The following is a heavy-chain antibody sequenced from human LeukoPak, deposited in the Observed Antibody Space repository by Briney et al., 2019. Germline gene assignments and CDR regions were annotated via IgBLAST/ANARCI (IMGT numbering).Heavy chain of an antibody. D-gene: IGHD6-13*01. Sequence: PGGSLRLSCAASGFTFSSYGMHWVRQAPGKGPEWVAVIWYDGSNKYYADSVKGRFTISRDNSKNTLYLQMNSLRAEDTAVYYCSRDRAAAGTWEDYWGQGTLVTVSS. J-gene: IGHJ4*02. CDR1: GFTFSSYG. CDR2: IWYDGSNK. V-gene: IGHV3-33*01. CDR3: SRDRAAAGTWEDY.